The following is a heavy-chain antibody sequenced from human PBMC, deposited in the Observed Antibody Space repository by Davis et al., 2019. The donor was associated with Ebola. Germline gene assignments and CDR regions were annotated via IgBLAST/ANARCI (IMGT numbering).Heavy chain of an antibody. CDR3: ARSYYDFWSGYYYYYGMDV. Sequence: PGGSLRLSCAASGFTFSDYYMSWIRQAPGKGLEWVSYISSSSSYTNYADSVKGRFTISRDNAKNSLYLQMNSLRAEDTAVYYCARSYYDFWSGYYYYYGMDVWGQGTTVTVSS. CDR2: ISSSSSYT. V-gene: IGHV3-11*06. D-gene: IGHD3-3*01. J-gene: IGHJ6*02. CDR1: GFTFSDYY.